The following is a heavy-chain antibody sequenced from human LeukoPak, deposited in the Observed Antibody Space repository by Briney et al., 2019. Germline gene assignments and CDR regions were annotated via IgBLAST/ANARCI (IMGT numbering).Heavy chain of an antibody. CDR2: IYPGDSDT. Sequence: GESLKISCKGSGYSFTSYWIGWMRQMPGKGLEWMGIIYPGDSDTRYSPSFQGQVTISADKSISTAYLQWSSLKASDTAMYYCARTRRYCSSTSCFPWSFVRSSGMDVWGQGTTVTVSS. CDR1: GYSFTSYW. V-gene: IGHV5-51*01. J-gene: IGHJ6*02. D-gene: IGHD2-2*01. CDR3: ARTRRYCSSTSCFPWSFVRSSGMDV.